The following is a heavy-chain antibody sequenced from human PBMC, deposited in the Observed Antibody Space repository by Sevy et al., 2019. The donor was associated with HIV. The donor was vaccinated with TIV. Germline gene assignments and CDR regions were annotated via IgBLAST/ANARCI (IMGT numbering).Heavy chain of an antibody. CDR1: GFTFSSYS. V-gene: IGHV3-48*02. CDR2: ISSSSSTI. Sequence: GGSLRLSCAASGFTFSSYSMNWVRQAPGKGLEWVSYISSSSSTIYYADSVKGRFTISRDNAKNSLYLQMNSLRDEDTAVYYCARERVGGVGGYRIHDAFDIWGQGTMVTVSS. J-gene: IGHJ3*02. CDR3: ARERVGGVGGYRIHDAFDI. D-gene: IGHD3-22*01.